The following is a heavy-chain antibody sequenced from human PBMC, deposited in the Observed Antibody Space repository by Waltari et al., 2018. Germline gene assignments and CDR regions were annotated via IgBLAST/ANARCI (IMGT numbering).Heavy chain of an antibody. D-gene: IGHD2-15*01. J-gene: IGHJ4*02. CDR2: ISYDGSNK. Sequence: QVQLVESGGGVVQPGRSLRLSCAASGFTFRSYAMHVVPQAPGKGLEWVAVISYDGSNKYYADSVKGRFTISRDNSKNTLYLQMNSLRAEDTAVYYCARLVVVAATLDYWGQGTLVTVSS. V-gene: IGHV3-30-3*01. CDR3: ARLVVVAATLDY. CDR1: GFTFRSYA.